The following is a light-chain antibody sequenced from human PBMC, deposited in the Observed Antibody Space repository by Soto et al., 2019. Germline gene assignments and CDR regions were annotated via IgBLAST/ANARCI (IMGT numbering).Light chain of an antibody. CDR1: QSISSW. CDR3: QQYNSYSRT. CDR2: KAS. J-gene: IGKJ2*01. Sequence: DIQMTQSPSTLSASVGDRVTITCRASQSISSWLAWYQQKPGKAPKLLIYKASSLESGVPSRFSGSGSGTEFTLTISSLQPDDIATYYCQQYNSYSRTFGQGTKLEIK. V-gene: IGKV1-5*03.